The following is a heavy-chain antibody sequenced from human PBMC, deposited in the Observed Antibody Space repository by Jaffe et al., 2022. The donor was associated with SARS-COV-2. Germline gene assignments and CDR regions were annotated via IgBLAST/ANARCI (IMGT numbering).Heavy chain of an antibody. CDR1: GGSFSGYY. Sequence: QVQLQQWGAGLLKPSETLSLTCAVYGGSFSGYYWSWIRQPPGKGLEWIGEINHSGSTNYNPSLKSRVTISVDTSKNQFSLKLSSVTAADTAVYYCARELRSEFDYWGQGTLVTVSS. D-gene: IGHD4-17*01. V-gene: IGHV4-34*01. J-gene: IGHJ4*02. CDR3: ARELRSEFDY. CDR2: INHSGST.